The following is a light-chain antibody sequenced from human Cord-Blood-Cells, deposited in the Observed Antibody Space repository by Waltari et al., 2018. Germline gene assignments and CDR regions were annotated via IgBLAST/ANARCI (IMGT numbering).Light chain of an antibody. V-gene: IGKV3-20*01. CDR2: GAS. J-gene: IGKJ2*01. CDR3: QQYGRSPPYT. Sequence: EIVLTQSPGTLSLSPGERATLSCRASQRVCSSYLAWYQQKPGQAPRLLIYGASSRATGIPDRFSGSGTETDFTLTISRLEPEDCAVYYCQQYGRSPPYTFGQGTKLEIK. CDR1: QRVCSSY.